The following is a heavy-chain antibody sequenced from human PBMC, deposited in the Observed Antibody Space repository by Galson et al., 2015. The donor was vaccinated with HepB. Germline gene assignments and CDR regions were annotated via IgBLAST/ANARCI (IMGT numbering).Heavy chain of an antibody. CDR1: GYTFTSYG. CDR3: ARETVVVPAAMREFSHYGMDV. V-gene: IGHV1-18*04. CDR2: ISAYNGNT. D-gene: IGHD2-2*01. Sequence: SVKVSCKASGYTFTSYGISWVRQAPGQGLEWMGWISAYNGNTNYAQKLQGRVTMTTDTSTSTAYMELRSLRSDDTAVYYCARETVVVPAAMREFSHYGMDVWGQGTTVTVSS. J-gene: IGHJ6*02.